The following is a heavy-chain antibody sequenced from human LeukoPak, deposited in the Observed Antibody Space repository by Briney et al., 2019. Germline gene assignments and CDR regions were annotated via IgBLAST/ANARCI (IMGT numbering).Heavy chain of an antibody. D-gene: IGHD1-20*01. CDR2: INPNSGGT. J-gene: IGHJ4*02. Sequence: ASVKVSCKASGYTFTGYYMHWVRQAPGQGLEWMGWINPNSGGTNYAQKFQGRVTMTRDTSISTAYMELSRLRSDDTAVYYCARVPSSPHNYYFDYWGQGTLVTVSS. CDR1: GYTFTGYY. CDR3: ARVPSSPHNYYFDY. V-gene: IGHV1-2*02.